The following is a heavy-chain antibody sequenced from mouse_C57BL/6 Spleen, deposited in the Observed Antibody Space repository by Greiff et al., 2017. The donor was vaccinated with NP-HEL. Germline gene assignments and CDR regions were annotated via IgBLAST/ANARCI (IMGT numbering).Heavy chain of an antibody. CDR1: GYSFTDYN. D-gene: IGHD4-1*01. V-gene: IGHV1-39*01. Sequence: VQLKQSGPELVKPGASVKISCKASGYSFTDYNMNWVKQSNGKSLEWIGVINPNYGTTSYNQKFKGKATLTVDQSSSTAYMQLNSLTSEDSAVYYCARIANWDVYWYFDVWGTGTTVTVSS. J-gene: IGHJ1*03. CDR3: ARIANWDVYWYFDV. CDR2: INPNYGTT.